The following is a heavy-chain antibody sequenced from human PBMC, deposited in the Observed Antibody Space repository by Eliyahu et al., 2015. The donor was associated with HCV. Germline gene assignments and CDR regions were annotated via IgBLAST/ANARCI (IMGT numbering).Heavy chain of an antibody. Sequence: EVQLVESGGGLVKPGGSLRLSCAASGFTFSXXSXXWVRQAPGKGLEWVSSISSSSSYIYYADSVKGRFTISRDNAKNSLYLQMNSLRAEDTAVYYCARGMARGMPEWLLFSSNGDYWGQGTLVTVSS. J-gene: IGHJ4*02. CDR1: GFTFSXXS. CDR2: ISSSSSYI. V-gene: IGHV3-21*01. D-gene: IGHD3-3*01. CDR3: ARGMARGMPEWLLFSSNGDY.